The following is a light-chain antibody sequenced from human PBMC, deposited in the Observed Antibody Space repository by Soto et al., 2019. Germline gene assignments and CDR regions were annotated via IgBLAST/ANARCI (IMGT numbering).Light chain of an antibody. J-gene: IGKJ1*01. Sequence: DIQMTQSPSTLSASVGDRVAITCRASQRISIWLAWYQQKPGKAPKLLIYKASSLESGVPSRFSGSGSGTEFNLTISSLQPDDFATYYCQQYNDYSWTFGQGTKVEIK. CDR3: QQYNDYSWT. V-gene: IGKV1-5*03. CDR2: KAS. CDR1: QRISIW.